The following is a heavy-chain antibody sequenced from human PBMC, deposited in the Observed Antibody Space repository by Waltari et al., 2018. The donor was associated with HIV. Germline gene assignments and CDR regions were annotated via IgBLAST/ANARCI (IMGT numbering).Heavy chain of an antibody. CDR2: ISGSGGNT. CDR1: GFTFSNHG. J-gene: IGHJ6*02. D-gene: IGHD6-13*01. V-gene: IGHV3-23*01. Sequence: EVQLLESGGGLVKTGGSLRLSCSASGFTFSNHGMHWVRQAPGKGLEWVSAISGSGGNTYYADSLKGRFTISRDNSKNTLYLQMNSLRAEDTAVYFCVKEHQYSHTWYSYYGMDVWGQGTTVTVSS. CDR3: VKEHQYSHTWYSYYGMDV.